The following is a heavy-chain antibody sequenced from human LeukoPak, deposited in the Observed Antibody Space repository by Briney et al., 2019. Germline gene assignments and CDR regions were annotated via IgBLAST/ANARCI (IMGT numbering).Heavy chain of an antibody. V-gene: IGHV4-4*07. CDR1: GGSISSYY. D-gene: IGHD4-17*01. CDR2: IYTSGST. CDR3: ARGLINYGDTRGFDY. Sequence: SETLSLTCTVSGGSISSYYWSWIRQPAGKGLEWIGRIYTSGSTNYNPSLKSRVTMSVDTSKNQFSLKLSSVTAADTAVYYCARGLINYGDTRGFDYWGQGTLVTVSS. J-gene: IGHJ4*02.